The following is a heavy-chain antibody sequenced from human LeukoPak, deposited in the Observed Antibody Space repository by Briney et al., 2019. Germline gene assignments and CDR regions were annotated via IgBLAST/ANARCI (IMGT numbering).Heavy chain of an antibody. Sequence: SGGSLRLSCAASGFTFTNYAMSWVRQAPGKGLEWVSAISDGASNTYYTDSVKGRFTISRDNSKSTVYLQMNSLRAEDTAVYYCARRSTGDGGLFDFWGQGTLVTVSS. CDR2: ISDGASNT. J-gene: IGHJ4*02. D-gene: IGHD4-23*01. CDR3: ARRSTGDGGLFDF. V-gene: IGHV3-23*01. CDR1: GFTFTNYA.